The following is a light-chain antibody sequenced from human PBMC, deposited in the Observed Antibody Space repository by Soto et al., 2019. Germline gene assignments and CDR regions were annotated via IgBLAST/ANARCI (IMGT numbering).Light chain of an antibody. Sequence: DFVMTQSPLSLPVTPGGPASISCRSSQSLLQSNGYNYLDWYLQRPGQAPQLLIYLGSTRASGVPDRFSGSGSGTDVTLTISRVEADDVGGYYCMQGLQTPYTFGQGTKLEFK. V-gene: IGKV2-28*01. J-gene: IGKJ2*01. CDR3: MQGLQTPYT. CDR2: LGS. CDR1: QSLLQSNGYNY.